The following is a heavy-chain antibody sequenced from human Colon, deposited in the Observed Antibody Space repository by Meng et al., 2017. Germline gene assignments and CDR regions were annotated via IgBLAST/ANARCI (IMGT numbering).Heavy chain of an antibody. V-gene: IGHV4-4*02. CDR2: TYQNGRP. CDR1: GGSITSSDW. D-gene: IGHD6-19*01. Sequence: QVQLQESGPGLVKPSETLSLTCTVSGGSITSSDWWSWVRQTPGKGLEWIGETYQNGRPNYNPSLKSRVTISVDKSKNQFSLNMTSVTAADTAVYYCAREVVVAGTRNWLDPWGQGILVTVSS. J-gene: IGHJ5*02. CDR3: AREVVVAGTRNWLDP.